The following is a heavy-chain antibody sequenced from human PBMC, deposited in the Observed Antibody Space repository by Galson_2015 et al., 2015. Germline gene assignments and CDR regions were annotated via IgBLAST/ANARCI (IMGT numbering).Heavy chain of an antibody. CDR1: GDSVSSNSAA. D-gene: IGHD3-16*01. Sequence: CAISGDSVSSNSAAWNWTRQSPSRGLEWLGRTYYRSKWYNDYAVSVKSRITINPDTSKNQFSLQLNSVTPEDTAVYYCARGGDAFDIWGQGTMVTVSS. J-gene: IGHJ3*02. V-gene: IGHV6-1*01. CDR2: TYYRSKWYN. CDR3: ARGGDAFDI.